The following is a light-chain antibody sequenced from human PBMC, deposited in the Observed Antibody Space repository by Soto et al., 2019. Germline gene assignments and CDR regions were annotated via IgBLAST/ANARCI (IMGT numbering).Light chain of an antibody. V-gene: IGKV3-15*01. CDR2: GAS. CDR3: QQYNNWPFT. CDR1: QSVSSN. J-gene: IGKJ3*01. Sequence: EIVMTQSPATLSVSPGERATLSCRASQSVSSNLAWYQQKPGQAPRLLIYGASTRATGIPARFSGSGSGTEFTLTNSSLQPEDFAVYYCQQYNNWPFTFGPGTKVDIK.